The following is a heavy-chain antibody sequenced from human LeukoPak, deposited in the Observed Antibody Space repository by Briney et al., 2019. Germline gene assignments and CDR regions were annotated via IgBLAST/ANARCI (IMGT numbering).Heavy chain of an antibody. Sequence: ASVKVSCKTSGYTFTGYYIYWVRQAPGQGLEWMGWINPDSGGTNYAQKFQGRITMTRDTSITTAYMELSGLTYDDTAVFYCVLESSTWAPIDYWGQGTLVTVSS. J-gene: IGHJ4*02. CDR2: INPDSGGT. CDR1: GYTFTGYY. CDR3: VLESSTWAPIDY. D-gene: IGHD6-13*01. V-gene: IGHV1-2*02.